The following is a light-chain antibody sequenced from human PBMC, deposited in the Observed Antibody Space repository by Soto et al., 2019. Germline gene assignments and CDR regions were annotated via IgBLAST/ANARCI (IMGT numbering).Light chain of an antibody. CDR1: QGINSW. Sequence: DIRMTQSPSSVSASVGDRVTITCRASQGINSWLAWYQQKPGKAPNLLIYAASSLQSGVPSRFSGSGSGTDFTLTISSLQPEDFATYYCQQFHSYSFGQGTKVDIK. J-gene: IGKJ1*01. V-gene: IGKV1-12*01. CDR3: QQFHSYS. CDR2: AAS.